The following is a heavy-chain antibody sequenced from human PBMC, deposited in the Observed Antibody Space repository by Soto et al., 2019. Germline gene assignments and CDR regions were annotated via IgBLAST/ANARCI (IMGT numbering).Heavy chain of an antibody. CDR1: GFTFSSYS. CDR3: ARECSLYVDSLSKCLDY. CDR2: ISSTGKFI. V-gene: IGHV3-21*01. Sequence: EVQLVESGGGLVKPGGSLRLSCAGSGFTFSSYSMHWVRQAPGETLEWVSSISSTGKFISYADSVKGRFTISRHNTENSLSLQMNSLRAEDTAVYYCARECSLYVDSLSKCLDYWGQGTLVTVSS. D-gene: IGHD4-17*01. J-gene: IGHJ4*02.